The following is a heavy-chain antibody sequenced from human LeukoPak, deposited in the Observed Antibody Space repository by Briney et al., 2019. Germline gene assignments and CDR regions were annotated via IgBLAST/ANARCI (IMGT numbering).Heavy chain of an antibody. J-gene: IGHJ4*02. CDR3: AASTERGTFSFDY. CDR1: GLTFSNYD. CDR2: IWYDGSNK. D-gene: IGHD1-1*01. Sequence: GRSLRLSCAASGLTFSNYDMHWVRQAPGKGLEWVAVIWYDGSNKYYADSVKGRFTISRDNSKNMLYLQMNSLRAEDTAVYYCAASTERGTFSFDYWGQGTLVTVSS. V-gene: IGHV3-33*01.